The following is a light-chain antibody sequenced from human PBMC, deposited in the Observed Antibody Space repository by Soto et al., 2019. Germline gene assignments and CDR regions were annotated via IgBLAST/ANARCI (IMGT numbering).Light chain of an antibody. CDR3: QSYDNTLGVV. Sequence: QSALTQPPSVSGAPGQRVTISCTGSSSNIGAGYYVHWYQQLPGTAPKLLISGNTNRPSGVPDRFSGSKSGTSASLAITGLQAEDEADYYCQSYDNTLGVVFGGGTKLTVL. J-gene: IGLJ2*01. CDR2: GNT. V-gene: IGLV1-40*01. CDR1: SSNIGAGYY.